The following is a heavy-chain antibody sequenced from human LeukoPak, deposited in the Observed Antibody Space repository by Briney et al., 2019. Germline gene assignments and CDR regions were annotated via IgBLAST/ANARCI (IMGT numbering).Heavy chain of an antibody. D-gene: IGHD5-18*01. Sequence: SETLSLTCTVSGGSISSSSYYWGWIRQPPGKGLEWIGSIYYSGSTYYNPSLKSRVTISVDTSKNQFSLKLSSVTAADTAVYYCARVLGVQLWPKGPYCYYYMDVWGKGTTVTVSS. V-gene: IGHV4-39*07. CDR1: GGSISSSSYY. CDR2: IYYSGST. J-gene: IGHJ6*03. CDR3: ARVLGVQLWPKGPYCYYYMDV.